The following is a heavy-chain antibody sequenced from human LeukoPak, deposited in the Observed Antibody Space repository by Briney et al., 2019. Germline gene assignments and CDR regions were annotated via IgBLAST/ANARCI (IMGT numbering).Heavy chain of an antibody. D-gene: IGHD5-18*01. CDR1: GGTFSSYA. CDR3: AGVDTAMVIDY. Sequence: SVTVSCKASGGTFSSYAISWVRQAPGQGLEWMGRIIPILGIANYAQKFQGRVTITADKSTSTAYMELSSLRSEDTAVYYCAGVDTAMVIDYWGQGTLVTVSS. J-gene: IGHJ4*02. V-gene: IGHV1-69*04. CDR2: IIPILGIA.